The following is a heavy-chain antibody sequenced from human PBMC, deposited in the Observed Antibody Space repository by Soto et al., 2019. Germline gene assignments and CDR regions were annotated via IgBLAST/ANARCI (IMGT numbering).Heavy chain of an antibody. CDR2: IISGGTNK. D-gene: IGHD2-15*01. J-gene: IGHJ4*02. CDR3: ARDSVRDGYSSSGY. V-gene: IGHV3-48*02. CDR1: GFTFSNYG. Sequence: RGSLRLSCAASGFTFSNYGMRWARQAPGEGLEWVSYIISGGTNKYYADSRKDRFTITRDTATSSVSMQMNSLRDEDTAVYYCARDSVRDGYSSSGYWGQGTLVTVSS.